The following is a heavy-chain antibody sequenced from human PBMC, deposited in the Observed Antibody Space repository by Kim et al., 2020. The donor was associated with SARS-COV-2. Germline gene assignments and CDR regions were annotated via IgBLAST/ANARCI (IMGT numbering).Heavy chain of an antibody. CDR3: ARWTTVTLGVRPGTRYFDL. Sequence: SRVTISVDTSKNQFALKLSSVTAADTAVYYCARWTTVTLGVRPGTRYFDLWGRGTLVTVAS. V-gene: IGHV4-31*02. D-gene: IGHD4-17*01. J-gene: IGHJ2*01.